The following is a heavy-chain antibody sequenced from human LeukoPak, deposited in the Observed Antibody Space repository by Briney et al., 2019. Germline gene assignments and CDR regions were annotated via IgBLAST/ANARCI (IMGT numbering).Heavy chain of an antibody. D-gene: IGHD6-13*01. CDR1: GGSISSYY. Sequence: SETLSLTCTVSGGSISSYYWSWIRQPAGKGLEWIGRIYTSGSTNYNPSLKSRVTMSVDTSKIQFSLKLSSVTAADTAVYYCARETSGSSSFSFGYWGQGTLVTVSS. J-gene: IGHJ4*02. V-gene: IGHV4-4*07. CDR2: IYTSGST. CDR3: ARETSGSSSFSFGY.